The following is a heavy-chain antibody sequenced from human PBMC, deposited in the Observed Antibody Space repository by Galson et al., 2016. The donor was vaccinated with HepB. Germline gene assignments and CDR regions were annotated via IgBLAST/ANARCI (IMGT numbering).Heavy chain of an antibody. Sequence: SLRLSCAASGFTFNSCLMAWVRQAPGKGLEWVATISAGGGTTYYADSVKGRLTISRENPKNTMSLQMNSLRAEDTAVYYCLKEGGFRGYSYGAFDYWVQGTLVTVSS. CDR3: LKEGGFRGYSYGAFDY. CDR2: ISAGGGTT. CDR1: GFTFNSCL. V-gene: IGHV3-23*01. J-gene: IGHJ4*02. D-gene: IGHD5-18*01.